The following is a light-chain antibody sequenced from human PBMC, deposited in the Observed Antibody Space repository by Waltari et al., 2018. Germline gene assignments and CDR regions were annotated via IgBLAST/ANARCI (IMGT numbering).Light chain of an antibody. Sequence: TLSASPGERVILSCRASHSINTNLAWYQRKPGQAPRLLISDASTRAAGVPARFSGSGSGTEFTLTISSLQSEDFAVYYCQQYNNWPPAFGQGTKVESK. CDR1: HSINTN. CDR3: QQYNNWPPA. V-gene: IGKV3-15*01. CDR2: DAS. J-gene: IGKJ1*01.